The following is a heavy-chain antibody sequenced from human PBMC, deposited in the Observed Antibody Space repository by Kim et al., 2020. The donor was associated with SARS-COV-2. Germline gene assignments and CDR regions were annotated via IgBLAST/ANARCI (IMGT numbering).Heavy chain of an antibody. CDR1: GYTFTNYY. J-gene: IGHJ4*02. CDR3: ARAHYDASAYYYDHLFDY. V-gene: IGHV1-46*01. CDR2: INPSGDNT. D-gene: IGHD3-22*01. Sequence: ASVKVSCKASGYTFTNYYIHWVRQAPGQGLEWMGVINPSGDNTIYAQQFQGRVTMTRDTSTHTVYMALRSLRSEDTAVYYCARAHYDASAYYYDHLFDYWGQGTLVTVSS.